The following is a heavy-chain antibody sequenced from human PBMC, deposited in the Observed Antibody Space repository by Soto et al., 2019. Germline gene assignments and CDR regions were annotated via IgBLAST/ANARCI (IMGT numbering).Heavy chain of an antibody. CDR1: GYTFTSYG. CDR3: ARASTGDYYFDY. Sequence: QVQLVQSGAEVKNPGASVKFSCKASGYTFTSYGISWVRQAPGQGLEWMGWISAYNGNTNYAQKLQGRVTMTTDTPTSTACMELRSLSSDDTAVYYCARASTGDYYFDYWGQGTLVTVSS. CDR2: ISAYNGNT. J-gene: IGHJ4*02. D-gene: IGHD2-8*02. V-gene: IGHV1-18*01.